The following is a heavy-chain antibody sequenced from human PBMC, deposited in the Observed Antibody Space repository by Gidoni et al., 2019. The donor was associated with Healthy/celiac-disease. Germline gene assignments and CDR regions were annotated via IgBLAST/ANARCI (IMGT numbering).Heavy chain of an antibody. J-gene: IGHJ4*02. CDR1: GGSFSGCY. V-gene: IGHV4-34*01. D-gene: IGHD3-10*01. Sequence: QVQLQQWGAGLLKPSETLSLTCAVYGGSFSGCYWSWIRQPPGKGLEWLGEINHSGSTNYNPSLKSRVTISVDTSKNQFSLKLSSVTAADTAVYYCATGPGGGFDYWGQGTLVTVSS. CDR3: ATGPGGGFDY. CDR2: INHSGST.